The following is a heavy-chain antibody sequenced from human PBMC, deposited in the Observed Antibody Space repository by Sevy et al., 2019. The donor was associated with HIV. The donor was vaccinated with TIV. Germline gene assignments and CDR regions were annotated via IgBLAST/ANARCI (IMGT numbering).Heavy chain of an antibody. CDR2: ISSSGSTI. V-gene: IGHV3-11*04. Sequence: GGSLRLSCAASGFTFSDYYMSWIRQAPGKGLEWVSYISSSGSTIYYADSVKGRFTISRDNAKNSLYLQMNSLRAEDTAVYSCARDYYDFWSGYSISYGMDVWGQGTTVTVSS. CDR1: GFTFSDYY. J-gene: IGHJ6*02. CDR3: ARDYYDFWSGYSISYGMDV. D-gene: IGHD3-3*01.